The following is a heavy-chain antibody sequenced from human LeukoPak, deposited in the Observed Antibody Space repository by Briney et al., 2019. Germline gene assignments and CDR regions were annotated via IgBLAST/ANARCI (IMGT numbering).Heavy chain of an antibody. D-gene: IGHD6-13*01. CDR1: GGSLSSGSYY. V-gene: IGHV4-61*02. Sequence: SETLSLTCTVSGGSLSSGSYYWSWIRQPAGKGLEWIGRIYTSGSTNYNPSLKSRVTISVDTSKNQFSLKLSSVTAADTAVYYCSRESQQLERLYYFDYWGQGTLVTVSS. CDR2: IYTSGST. CDR3: SRESQQLERLYYFDY. J-gene: IGHJ4*02.